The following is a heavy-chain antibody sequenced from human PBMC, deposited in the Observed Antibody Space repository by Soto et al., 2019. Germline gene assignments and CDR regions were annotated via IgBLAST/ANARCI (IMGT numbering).Heavy chain of an antibody. V-gene: IGHV4-59*08. CDR2: IYYSGST. CDR1: GGSISSYY. J-gene: IGHJ4*02. CDR3: ASRYGYYFAY. Sequence: QVQLQESGPGLVKPSETLSLTCTVSGGSISSYYWSWIRQPPGKGLEWIGYIYYSGSTNYNPSLKSRATISVDTSKNQLSLKLSSVTAADTAVYYRASRYGYYFAYWGQGTLVTVSS. D-gene: IGHD3-9*01.